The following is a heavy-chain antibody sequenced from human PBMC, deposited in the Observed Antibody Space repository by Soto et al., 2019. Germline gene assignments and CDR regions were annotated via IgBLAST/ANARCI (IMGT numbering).Heavy chain of an antibody. J-gene: IGHJ6*02. D-gene: IGHD2-15*01. CDR3: AHVLVVVANYGMDV. CDR1: GFSHSTSGVG. Sequence: QITLKESGPTLVKPTQTLTLTCTFSGFSHSTSGVGVGWIRQPPGKALEWLALIYWDDDKRYSPSLTSRLTIPKDPSKNQVVLTMTNMDPVDTATYYWAHVLVVVANYGMDVWGQGTTVTVSS. V-gene: IGHV2-5*02. CDR2: IYWDDDK.